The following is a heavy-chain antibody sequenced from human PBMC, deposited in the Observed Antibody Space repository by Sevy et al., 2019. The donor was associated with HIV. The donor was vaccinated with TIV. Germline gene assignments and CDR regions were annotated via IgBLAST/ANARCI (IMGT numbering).Heavy chain of an antibody. CDR3: ARALADWGSFHYSH. CDR2: IKQDGTET. Sequence: GESLKISCEVSGFTFSTYWMTWVRQAPGKGLEWVANIKQDGTETSAVESVRGRFTISRDNAKKSLYLQLDNLRVEDTAVYYCARALADWGSFHYSHWGQRTLVTVSS. J-gene: IGHJ4*02. CDR1: GFTFSTYW. V-gene: IGHV3-7*01. D-gene: IGHD3-16*02.